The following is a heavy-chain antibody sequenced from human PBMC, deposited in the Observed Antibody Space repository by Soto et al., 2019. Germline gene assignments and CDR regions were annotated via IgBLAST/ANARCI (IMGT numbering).Heavy chain of an antibody. D-gene: IGHD3-3*01. CDR2: ISAYNGNT. V-gene: IGHV1-18*04. CDR3: ARAYYDFWSGYLDAFDI. Sequence: ASVKVSCKASGYTFTRYYIHWVRQAPGQGLEWMGWISAYNGNTNYAQKLQGRVTMTTDTSTSTAYMELRSLRSDDTAVYYCARAYYDFWSGYLDAFDIWGQGTMVTVSS. J-gene: IGHJ3*02. CDR1: GYTFTRYY.